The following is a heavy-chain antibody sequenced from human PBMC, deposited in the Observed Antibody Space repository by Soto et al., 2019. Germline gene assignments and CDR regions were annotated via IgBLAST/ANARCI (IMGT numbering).Heavy chain of an antibody. Sequence: EVQLLESGGGLVQPGGSLRLSCAASGFTFSSYAMNWVRQAPGKGLEWVSTISGSGDSTYYADSVKGRFTISRDNSKNTLYLQMNSLRAEDKDVYYCAKRGSGTYYIDWGQGTLVTVSS. CDR3: AKRGSGTYYID. CDR1: GFTFSSYA. J-gene: IGHJ4*02. CDR2: ISGSGDST. D-gene: IGHD1-26*01. V-gene: IGHV3-23*01.